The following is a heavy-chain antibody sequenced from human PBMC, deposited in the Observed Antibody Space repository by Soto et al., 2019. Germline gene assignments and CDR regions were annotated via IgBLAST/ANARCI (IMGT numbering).Heavy chain of an antibody. D-gene: IGHD6-13*01. CDR2: IIPIFGTA. CDR3: AISQQLTAHDYYYGMDV. J-gene: IGHJ6*02. Sequence: QVQLVQSGAEVKKPGSSVKVSCKASGGTFSSYAISWVRQAPGQGLEWMGGIIPIFGTANYAQKFQGRVTITADESTRTADMELRSLSSEDTAVDSWAISQQLTAHDYYYGMDVWGHGTTGPVSS. V-gene: IGHV1-69*01. CDR1: GGTFSSYA.